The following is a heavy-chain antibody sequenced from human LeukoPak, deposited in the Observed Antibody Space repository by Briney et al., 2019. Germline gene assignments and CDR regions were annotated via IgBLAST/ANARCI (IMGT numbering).Heavy chain of an antibody. CDR3: ARGRGGSWGSFGWFDP. Sequence: SETLSLTCVVYGGSFSGYYWSWIRQPPGKGLEWIGEINHSGSTNYNPSLKSRVTISVDTSKNQFSLKLSSVTAADTAVYYCARGRGGSWGSFGWFDPWGQGTLVTVSS. V-gene: IGHV4-34*01. J-gene: IGHJ5*02. D-gene: IGHD6-13*01. CDR1: GGSFSGYY. CDR2: INHSGST.